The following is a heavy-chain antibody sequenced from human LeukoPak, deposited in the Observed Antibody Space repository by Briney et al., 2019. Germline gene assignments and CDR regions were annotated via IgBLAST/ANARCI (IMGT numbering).Heavy chain of an antibody. V-gene: IGHV3-53*01. CDR1: GFTVSGNY. D-gene: IGHD3-10*01. J-gene: IGHJ4*02. Sequence: GGSLRLSCAASGFTVSGNYMSWVRQAPGKGLEWVSVIYSGGSTYYADSVKGRFTISRDNSKNTLYLQMNSLRAEDTAVYYCASVAMVRGVISSSVFDYWGQGTLVTVSS. CDR2: IYSGGST. CDR3: ASVAMVRGVISSSVFDY.